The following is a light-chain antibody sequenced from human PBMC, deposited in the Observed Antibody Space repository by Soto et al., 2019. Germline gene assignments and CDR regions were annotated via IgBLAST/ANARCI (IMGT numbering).Light chain of an antibody. CDR3: QQYNTWPPIT. CDR1: HIVSSK. Sequence: EIVMTQSPATLSVSPGERATLSCRASHIVSSKLSWYQQKPGQAPRLLIYGASTRATGIPARFSGSESGTEFTLTISSLQSEDFAVYYCQQYNTWPPITFGQGTRLEIK. J-gene: IGKJ5*01. CDR2: GAS. V-gene: IGKV3-15*01.